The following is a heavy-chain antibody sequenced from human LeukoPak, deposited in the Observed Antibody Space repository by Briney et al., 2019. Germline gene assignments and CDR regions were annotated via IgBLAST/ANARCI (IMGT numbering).Heavy chain of an antibody. J-gene: IGHJ4*02. D-gene: IGHD5-12*01. CDR3: AKNPYEYYFDY. V-gene: IGHV1-2*02. CDR1: GYTFTGYY. Sequence: ASVKVFCKASGYTFTGYYMHWVRQAPGQGLEWMGWINPNSGDTNYAQNFQGRVTMTRDTSIRTAYLELSGLRSDDTAVYYCAKNPYEYYFDYWGQGTLVTVSP. CDR2: INPNSGDT.